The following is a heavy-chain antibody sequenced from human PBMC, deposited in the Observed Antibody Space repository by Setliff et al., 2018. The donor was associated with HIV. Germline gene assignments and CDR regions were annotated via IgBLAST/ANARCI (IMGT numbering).Heavy chain of an antibody. CDR3: VRVAGFSSSWFGY. Sequence: PGGSLRLSCAASGFTFSNYAMSWVRQAPGKGLEWVSIISASGGSTYYADSVKGRFTISRDNARNTLYLEMNSLRVEDTAVYYCVRVAGFSSSWFGYWGQGTLVTVSS. CDR2: ISASGGST. V-gene: IGHV3-23*01. J-gene: IGHJ4*02. D-gene: IGHD6-13*01. CDR1: GFTFSNYA.